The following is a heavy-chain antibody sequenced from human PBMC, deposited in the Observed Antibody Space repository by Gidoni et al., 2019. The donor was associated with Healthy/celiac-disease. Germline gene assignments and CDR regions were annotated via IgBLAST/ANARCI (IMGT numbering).Heavy chain of an antibody. V-gene: IGHV3-30*03. CDR2: ISYDGSNK. CDR1: GFTFSSYG. D-gene: IGHD1-26*01. J-gene: IGHJ4*02. CDR3: AVISGSSEYYFDY. Sequence: QVQLVESGGGVVQPGRSLRLSCAASGFTFSSYGMHWVRQAPGKGLEWVAVISYDGSNKYYADSVKGRFTISRDNSKNTLYLQMNSLRAEDTAVYYCAVISGSSEYYFDYWGQGTLVTVSS.